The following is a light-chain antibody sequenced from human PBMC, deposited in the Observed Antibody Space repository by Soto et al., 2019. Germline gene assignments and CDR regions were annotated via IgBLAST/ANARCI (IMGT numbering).Light chain of an antibody. CDR3: QQYYSTFPLT. J-gene: IGKJ4*01. Sequence: DIVMTQSPDSLAVSLGERATINCKSSQSVLYSPNNKNDLAWYQQKPGQPPKLLIYWASTRESGVPDRFSGSGSETDFTLTISSLQAEDVAVYYCQQYYSTFPLTFGGGTKVEIK. CDR1: QSVLYSPNNKND. V-gene: IGKV4-1*01. CDR2: WAS.